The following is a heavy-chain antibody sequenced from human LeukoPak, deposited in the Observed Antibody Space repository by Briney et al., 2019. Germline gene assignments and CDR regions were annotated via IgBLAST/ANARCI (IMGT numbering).Heavy chain of an antibody. D-gene: IGHD5-18*01. Sequence: TGGSLRLSCAASGFTFSSYAMSWVRQAPGKGLEWVSAISGSGDSTYYADSVKGRFTISRDNSKNTLYLQMNSLRAEDTAVYYCARRGTWIQLVDYWGQGTLVTISS. V-gene: IGHV3-23*01. J-gene: IGHJ4*02. CDR2: ISGSGDST. CDR3: ARRGTWIQLVDY. CDR1: GFTFSSYA.